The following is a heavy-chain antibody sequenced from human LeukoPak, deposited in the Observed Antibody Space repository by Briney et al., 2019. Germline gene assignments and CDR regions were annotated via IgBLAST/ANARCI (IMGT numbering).Heavy chain of an antibody. J-gene: IGHJ3*02. Sequence: GSLRLSCAASGFTFSSYSMNWVRQAPGKGLEWVSSISSSSSYIYYADSVKGGFTISRNNAKNSLYLQMTSLRAEDTVGYYCAREGQFFGGATRPYAFDIWGQGTMVTVSS. D-gene: IGHD1-26*01. V-gene: IGHV3-21*01. CDR3: AREGQFFGGATRPYAFDI. CDR1: GFTFSSYS. CDR2: ISSSSSYI.